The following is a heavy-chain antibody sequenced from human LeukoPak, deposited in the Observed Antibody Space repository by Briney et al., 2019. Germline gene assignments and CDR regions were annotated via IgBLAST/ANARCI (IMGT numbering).Heavy chain of an antibody. J-gene: IGHJ4*02. CDR3: AKDRWELRPAIFDY. CDR2: ISGSGGST. Sequence: GGSLRLSCAASRFTFSSYAMSWVRLAPGKRLEWVSAISGSGGSTYYADSVKGRFTISRDNSKNTLYLQMNSLRAEDTAVYYCAKDRWELRPAIFDYWGQGTLVTVSS. D-gene: IGHD1-26*01. V-gene: IGHV3-23*01. CDR1: RFTFSSYA.